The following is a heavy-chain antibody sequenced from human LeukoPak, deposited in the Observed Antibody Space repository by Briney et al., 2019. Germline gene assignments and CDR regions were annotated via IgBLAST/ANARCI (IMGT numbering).Heavy chain of an antibody. CDR1: GYSISSGYY. CDR2: IYHSGST. J-gene: IGHJ3*02. V-gene: IGHV4-38-2*02. CDR3: ARLITGVDI. Sequence: SETLSLTCTVSGYSISSGYYWGWIRQPPGKGLEWIGSIYHSGSTYYNPSLKSRVTISVDTSKNQFSLKLSSVTAADTAVYYCARLITGVDIWGQGTMVTVSS. D-gene: IGHD1-20*01.